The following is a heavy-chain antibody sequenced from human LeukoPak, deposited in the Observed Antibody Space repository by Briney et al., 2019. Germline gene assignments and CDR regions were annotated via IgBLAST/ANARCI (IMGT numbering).Heavy chain of an antibody. CDR3: ARRAGDHYYFDY. CDR2: INPSSGST. J-gene: IGHJ4*02. V-gene: IGHV1-46*01. Sequence: ASVKVSCKASGYIFTSYYMHWVRQAPGQGLEWMGIINPSSGSTSYTQKFQDRVKMTRDTSRSTVYMELSSLRSEDTAVYYCARRAGDHYYFDYWGQGTLVTVSS. D-gene: IGHD7-27*01. CDR1: GYIFTSYY.